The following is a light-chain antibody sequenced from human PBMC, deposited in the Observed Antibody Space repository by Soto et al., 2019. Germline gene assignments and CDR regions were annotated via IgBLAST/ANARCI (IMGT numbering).Light chain of an antibody. Sequence: DIPMTQSPYSLCAFVGAGVALTGRASQSISRYLNWYQQQPGKAPKLLIYAASSLQRGVPSRFSGSGSGTDFTLTISSLQPEDFATYYCQQNFNTLITFGQGTRLEI. CDR1: QSISRY. CDR2: AAS. V-gene: IGKV1-39*01. CDR3: QQNFNTLIT. J-gene: IGKJ5*01.